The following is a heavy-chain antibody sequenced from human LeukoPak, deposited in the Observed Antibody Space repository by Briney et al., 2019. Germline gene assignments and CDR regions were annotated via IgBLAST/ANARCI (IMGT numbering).Heavy chain of an antibody. J-gene: IGHJ6*04. V-gene: IGHV3-30*04. D-gene: IGHD3-10*02. CDR2: ISDDGRRN. CDR3: AELGITMIGGV. CDR1: GFPFSGYT. Sequence: GGSLRLSCAASGFPFSGYTMHWVRQSPGKGLEWVALISDDGRRNYYADSVKGRFTISRENSNSTVYLQMNSLRPEDTAIYFCAELGITMIGGVWGKGTTVTISS.